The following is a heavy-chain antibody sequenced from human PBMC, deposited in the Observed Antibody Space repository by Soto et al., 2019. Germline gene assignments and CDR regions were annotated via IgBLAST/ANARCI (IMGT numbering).Heavy chain of an antibody. J-gene: IGHJ5*02. CDR3: ARDQLEGNWFDP. V-gene: IGHV4-30-2*01. D-gene: IGHD1-1*01. Sequence: QLQLQESGSGLVRPSQTLSLTCAVSGGSISSGGYSWNWIRQPPGKCLEWIGYIYHSGSTLYNPSLKSRVTISVDKYKNQFSLKLTSVTAADTAVYYCARDQLEGNWFDPWGQGTLVTVSS. CDR2: IYHSGST. CDR1: GGSISSGGYS.